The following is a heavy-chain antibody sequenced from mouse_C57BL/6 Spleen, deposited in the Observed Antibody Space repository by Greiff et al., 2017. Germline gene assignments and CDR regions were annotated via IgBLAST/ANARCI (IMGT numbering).Heavy chain of an antibody. CDR2: IYPGDGDT. V-gene: IGHV1-82*01. D-gene: IGHD2-1*01. J-gene: IGHJ3*01. CDR1: GYAFSSSW. Sequence: VQLQQSGPELVKPGASVKISCKASGYAFSSSWMNWVKQRPGKGREWIGRIYPGDGDTNYNGKFKGKATLTADKSSSTAYMQLSSLTSEDSAVYFCARDGNSAWFAYWGQGTLVTVSA. CDR3: ARDGNSAWFAY.